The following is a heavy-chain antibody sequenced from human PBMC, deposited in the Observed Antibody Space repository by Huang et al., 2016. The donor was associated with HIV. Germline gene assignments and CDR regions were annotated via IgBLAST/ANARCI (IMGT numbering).Heavy chain of an antibody. J-gene: IGHJ4*02. D-gene: IGHD1-26*01. CDR2: IHYSGST. CDR3: AGEQGVGATPY. CDR1: GGSLGRHN. Sequence: VQLQESGPGLVTPSAPMSLTCTVSGGSLGRHNGAGIGQPRVKDLQWIEKIHYSGSTNYTPSIKSRVTISVDTSKNQFSLKLSSVTAADTAVYYCAGEQGVGATPYWGQGTLVTVSS. V-gene: IGHV4-59*11.